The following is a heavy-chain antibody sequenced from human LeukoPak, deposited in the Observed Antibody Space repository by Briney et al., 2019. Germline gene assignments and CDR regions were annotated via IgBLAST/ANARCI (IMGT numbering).Heavy chain of an antibody. Sequence: SETLSLTCTVSGGSISSSSYYWGWIRQPPGKGLEWIGSIYYSGSTYYNPSLKSRVTISVDTSKNQFSLKLSSVTAADTAVYYCARGEWELTNNFDYWGQGTLVTVSS. V-gene: IGHV4-39*07. D-gene: IGHD1-26*01. CDR2: IYYSGST. CDR3: ARGEWELTNNFDY. J-gene: IGHJ4*02. CDR1: GGSISSSSYY.